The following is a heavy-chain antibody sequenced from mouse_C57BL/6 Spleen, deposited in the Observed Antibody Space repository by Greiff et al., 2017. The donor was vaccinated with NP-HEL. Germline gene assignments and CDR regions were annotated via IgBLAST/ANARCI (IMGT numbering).Heavy chain of an antibody. CDR3: TVVDYAMDY. Sequence: EVKVEESGGGLVQPGGSMKLSCVASGFTFSNYWMNWVRQSPEKGLEWVAQIRLKSDNYATHYAESVKGRFTISRDDSKSSVYLQMNNLRAEDTGIYRGTVVDYAMDYWGQGTSVTVSS. J-gene: IGHJ4*01. V-gene: IGHV6-3*01. CDR2: IRLKSDNYAT. CDR1: GFTFSNYW. D-gene: IGHD1-1*01.